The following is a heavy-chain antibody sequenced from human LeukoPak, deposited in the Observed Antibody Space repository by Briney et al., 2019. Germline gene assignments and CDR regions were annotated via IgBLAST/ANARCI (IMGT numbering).Heavy chain of an antibody. D-gene: IGHD6-13*01. CDR1: GGTFSSYA. J-gene: IGHJ4*02. V-gene: IGHV1-69*13. CDR2: IIPIFGTA. CDR3: ARGTIAAAGTSPFDY. Sequence: SVKVSCKASGGTFSSYAISWVRQAPGQGLEWMGGIIPIFGTANYAQKFQGRVTITADESTSTAYMELSSLRSEDTAVYYCARGTIAAAGTSPFDYWGQGTLVTVSS.